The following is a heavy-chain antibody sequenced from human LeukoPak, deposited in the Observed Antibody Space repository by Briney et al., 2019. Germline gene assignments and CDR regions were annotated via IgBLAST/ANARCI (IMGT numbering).Heavy chain of an antibody. J-gene: IGHJ3*02. CDR1: GYSISSGYY. CDR2: SGST. V-gene: IGHV4-38-2*02. Sequence: SETLSLTCTVSGYSISSGYYWGWIRQPPGKGLEWIGSGSTYYNPSLKSRVTISVDTSKNQFSLKLSSVTAADTAVYYCARAVYYYDSSGLTAFDIWGQGTMVTVSS. D-gene: IGHD3-22*01. CDR3: ARAVYYYDSSGLTAFDI.